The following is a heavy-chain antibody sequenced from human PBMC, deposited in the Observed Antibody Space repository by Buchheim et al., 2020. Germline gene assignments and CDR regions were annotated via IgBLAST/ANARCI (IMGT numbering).Heavy chain of an antibody. V-gene: IGHV1-46*01. Sequence: QVQLVQSGAEVKKPGASVKVSCKASGYTFTSYYMHWVRQAPGQGLEWMGIINPSGGSTSYAQKFQGRVTMTRDTSTSTVYMELSSLRSEDTAVYCCARDGLRVYCSSTSCYSEYYMDVWGKGTT. CDR3: ARDGLRVYCSSTSCYSEYYMDV. CDR1: GYTFTSYY. J-gene: IGHJ6*03. CDR2: INPSGGST. D-gene: IGHD2-2*02.